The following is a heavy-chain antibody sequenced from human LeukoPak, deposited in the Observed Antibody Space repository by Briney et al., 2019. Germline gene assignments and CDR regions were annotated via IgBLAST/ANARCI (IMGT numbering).Heavy chain of an antibody. CDR1: GFSFTTYW. V-gene: IGHV5-51*01. Sequence: PGESLKISCQASGFSFTTYWIGWVRQLPGKGLEWMGLIYPSDSDTKYSPSFQGQVTFSADTSIGTAYLQWSSLEASDTAIYYCARHWMTYDYENSDYFPSQFDYWGQGTLVTVSS. CDR2: IYPSDSDT. CDR3: ARHWMTYDYENSDYFPSQFDY. J-gene: IGHJ4*02. D-gene: IGHD3-22*01.